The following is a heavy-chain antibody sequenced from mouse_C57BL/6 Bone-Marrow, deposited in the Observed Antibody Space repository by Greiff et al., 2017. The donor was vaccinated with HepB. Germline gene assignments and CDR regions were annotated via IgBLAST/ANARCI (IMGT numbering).Heavy chain of an antibody. D-gene: IGHD2-4*01. CDR1: GYAFSSSW. CDR3: AAREGGLRLLFDY. J-gene: IGHJ2*01. CDR2: IYPGDGDT. Sequence: QVQLQQSGPELVKPGASVKISCKASGYAFSSSWMNWVKQRPGKGLEWIGRIYPGDGDTNYNGKFKGKATLTADKSSSTAYMQLSSLTSEDSAVYFCAAREGGLRLLFDYWGQGTTLTVSS. V-gene: IGHV1-82*01.